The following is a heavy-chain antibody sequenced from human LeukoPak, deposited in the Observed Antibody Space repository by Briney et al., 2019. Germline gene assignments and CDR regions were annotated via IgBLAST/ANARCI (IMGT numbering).Heavy chain of an antibody. CDR2: IYYTGYT. Sequence: PSETLSLTCTVSGGSINGHYWGWIRQPPGKGLEWIGFIYYTGYTNYNPSLKSRVTISVDTSKDQFSVKLSSVTAADTALYYCARGSLAVAGYFDSWGQGTLVTVSP. D-gene: IGHD6-19*01. V-gene: IGHV4-59*11. J-gene: IGHJ4*02. CDR3: ARGSLAVAGYFDS. CDR1: GGSINGHY.